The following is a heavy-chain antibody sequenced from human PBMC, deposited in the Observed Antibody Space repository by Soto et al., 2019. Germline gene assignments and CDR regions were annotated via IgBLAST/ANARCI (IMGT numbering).Heavy chain of an antibody. CDR1: GGSFSGYY. Sequence: SETLSLTCAVYGGSFSGYYWSWIRQPPGKGLEWIGEINHSGSTNYNPSLKSRVTISVDTSKNQFSLKLSSVTAADTAVYYCAREILDSYDSRPFDYWGQGTLVTVSS. CDR2: INHSGST. J-gene: IGHJ4*02. D-gene: IGHD3-22*01. CDR3: AREILDSYDSRPFDY. V-gene: IGHV4-34*09.